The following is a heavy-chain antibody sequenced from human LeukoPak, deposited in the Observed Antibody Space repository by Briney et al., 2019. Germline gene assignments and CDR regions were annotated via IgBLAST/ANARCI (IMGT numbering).Heavy chain of an antibody. V-gene: IGHV4-34*01. CDR1: GGSFSGYY. J-gene: IGHJ6*03. Sequence: PSETLSLTCAVYGGSFSGYYWSWIRQPPGKGLEWIGEINHSGSTNYNPSLQSRVTISVDTSKNQFSLKLSSVTAADTAVYYCARNGGYGILTGYYPGEYYMDVWGKGTTVTVSS. CDR3: ARNGGYGILTGYYPGEYYMDV. CDR2: INHSGST. D-gene: IGHD3-9*01.